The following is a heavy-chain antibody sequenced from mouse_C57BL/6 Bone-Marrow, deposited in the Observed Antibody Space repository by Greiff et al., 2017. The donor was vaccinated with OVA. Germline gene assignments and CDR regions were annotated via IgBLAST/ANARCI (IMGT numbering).Heavy chain of an antibody. CDR3: AKGPLDSSGYGYFDY. J-gene: IGHJ2*01. CDR1: GYSITSVYY. D-gene: IGHD3-2*02. CDR2: ISYDGSN. Sequence: ESGPGLVKPSQSLSLTCSVPGYSITSVYYWNWIRQFPGNKLEWMGYISYDGSNNYNPSLKNRISITRDTSKNQFFLKLNSVTTEDTATYYCAKGPLDSSGYGYFDYWGQGTTLTVSS. V-gene: IGHV3-6*01.